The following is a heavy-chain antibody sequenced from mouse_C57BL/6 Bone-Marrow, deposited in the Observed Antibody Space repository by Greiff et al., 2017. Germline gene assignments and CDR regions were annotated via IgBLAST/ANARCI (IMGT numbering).Heavy chain of an antibody. V-gene: IGHV1-72*01. J-gene: IGHJ2*01. CDR1: GYTFTSYW. CDR2: IDPNSGGT. Sequence: VQLQQPGAELVKPGASVKLSCKASGYTFTSYWMHWVKQRPGRGLEWIGRIDPNSGGTKYNEKFKSKATLTVDKPSSTAYMQNSSLTSEDSAVYYCARRRLRDPYYFDYWGQGTTLTVSS. CDR3: ARRRLRDPYYFDY. D-gene: IGHD3-2*02.